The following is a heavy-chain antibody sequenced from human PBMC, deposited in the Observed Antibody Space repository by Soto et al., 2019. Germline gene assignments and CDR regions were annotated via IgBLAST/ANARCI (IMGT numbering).Heavy chain of an antibody. CDR2: ISNSGSFI. D-gene: IGHD2-2*01. CDR3: ARVYLGCSSTTCLFYLDY. V-gene: IGHV3-21*01. J-gene: IGHJ4*02. CDR1: GFSFSTYA. Sequence: EVQLVESGGGLVKPGQSLRLSCAASGFSFSTYAMNWVRQAPGKGLEWVSSISNSGSFIYYADSLKGRFTISRDNTKNSVHLQMDSLRAEDTAVYYCARVYLGCSSTTCLFYLDYWGQGTLVTVSS.